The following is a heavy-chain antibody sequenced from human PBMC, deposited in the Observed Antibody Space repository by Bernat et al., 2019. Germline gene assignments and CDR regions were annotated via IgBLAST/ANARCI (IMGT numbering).Heavy chain of an antibody. V-gene: IGHV3-15*01. J-gene: IGHJ4*02. CDR3: TTQVSDGDY. Sequence: EVQLVESGGGLVKPGGSLRLSCAASGFTFSNAWMSWVRQAPGKGLEWVGGIKSKTDGGTTDYAGPVKGRFTIERDDSKNTLYLQMNSLKTEDTAVYYCTTQVSDGDYWGEGTLVTVSS. CDR2: IKSKTDGGTT. D-gene: IGHD5-24*01. CDR1: GFTFSNAW.